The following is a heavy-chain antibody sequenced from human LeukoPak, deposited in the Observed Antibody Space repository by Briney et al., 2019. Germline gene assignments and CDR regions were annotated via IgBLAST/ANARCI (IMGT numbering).Heavy chain of an antibody. CDR1: GFTFTSSA. V-gene: IGHV1-58*02. CDR2: IDVGSGNT. CDR3: AAAEWLVPTL. Sequence: TSVKVSCKASGFTFTSSAMQWVRQARGQRLEWIGWIDVGSGNTNYAQKFQERVTITRDMSTSTAYMELSSLRSEDTAVYYCAAAEWLVPTLWGQGTLVTVSS. D-gene: IGHD3-3*01. J-gene: IGHJ4*02.